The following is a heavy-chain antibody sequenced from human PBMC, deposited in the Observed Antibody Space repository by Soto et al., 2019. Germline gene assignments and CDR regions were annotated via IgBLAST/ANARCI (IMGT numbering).Heavy chain of an antibody. CDR2: IYYSGST. CDR3: DRYRGARVFFDY. J-gene: IGHJ4*02. V-gene: IGHV4-30-4*01. Sequence: SETLSLTCSVSGGSINNGDYYWSWIRQPPEKGLEWIGYIYYSGSTYYNPSLKSRVTISIDTSMNQFSLNLNSVTAADTAVYFCDRYRGARVFFDYWGQGTLVIGSS. CDR1: GGSINNGDYY. D-gene: IGHD6-6*01.